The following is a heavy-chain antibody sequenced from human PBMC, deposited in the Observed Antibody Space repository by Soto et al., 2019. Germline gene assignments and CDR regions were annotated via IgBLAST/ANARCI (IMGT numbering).Heavy chain of an antibody. J-gene: IGHJ4*02. CDR1: GFNFSDYS. CDR3: AKDCGSGDGFYY. V-gene: IGHV3-21*01. D-gene: IGHD2-21*01. CDR2: ISSSSSFI. Sequence: DVQLLESGGGLVKPGGSLRLSCETSGFNFSDYSMSWVRQAPGEGLEWVSFISSSSSFIYNAESVEGRFSVSRDNARNLMYLEMSSLRVEDTAIYYCAKDCGSGDGFYYWGQGTLVAVSS.